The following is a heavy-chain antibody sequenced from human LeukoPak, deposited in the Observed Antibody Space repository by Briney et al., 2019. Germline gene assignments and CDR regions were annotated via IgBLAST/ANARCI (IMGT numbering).Heavy chain of an antibody. CDR3: ARDGYSGNDGL. V-gene: IGHV4-59*01. D-gene: IGHD5-12*01. Sequence: SETLSLTCTVSGGSISSYYWSWIRQPPGKGLEWIGYIYHSGSTKYDPSLKSRVTISVDTSKSQFSLKLSSVTAADTAVYYCARDGYSGNDGLWGQGTLVTVSS. CDR1: GGSISSYY. CDR2: IYHSGST. J-gene: IGHJ4*02.